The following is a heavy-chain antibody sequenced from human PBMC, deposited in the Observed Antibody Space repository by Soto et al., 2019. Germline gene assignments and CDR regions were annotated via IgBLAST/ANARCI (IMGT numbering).Heavy chain of an antibody. J-gene: IGHJ5*02. CDR3: ARKDCSSTSCTFDP. CDR1: GFTFGDYG. D-gene: IGHD2-2*01. V-gene: IGHV3-20*01. Sequence: GGSLRLSCAASGFTFGDYGVSWVRQAPGKGLEWVSGINWNGGSTGYADSVKGRFTISRDNAKNSLYLQMNSLRAEDTALYHCARKDCSSTSCTFDPWGQGTLVTVSS. CDR2: INWNGGST.